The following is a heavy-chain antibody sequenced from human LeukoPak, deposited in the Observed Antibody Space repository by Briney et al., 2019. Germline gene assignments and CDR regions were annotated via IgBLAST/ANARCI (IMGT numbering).Heavy chain of an antibody. Sequence: SGGSLRLSCAASGFNFSDYGMHWVRQTPGKGLEWVAYIRPDGRSTSYLDAVEGRFTISRDNSRNTVFLQMTNLRHEDTALYYCTTSLLDHWGQGALVPVTS. D-gene: IGHD1-1*01. V-gene: IGHV3-30*02. CDR1: GFNFSDYG. CDR2: IRPDGRST. J-gene: IGHJ5*02. CDR3: TTSLLDH.